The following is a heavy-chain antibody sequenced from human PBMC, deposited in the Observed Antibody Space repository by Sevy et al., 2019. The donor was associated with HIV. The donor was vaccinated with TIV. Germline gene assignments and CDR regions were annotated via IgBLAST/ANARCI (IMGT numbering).Heavy chain of an antibody. CDR1: GGSFSGYY. V-gene: IGHV4-34*01. J-gene: IGHJ4*02. CDR3: ARDLNSYGYRRVDY. Sequence: SETLSLTCAVYGGSFSGYYWSWIRQPPGKGLEGIGEINHSGSTNYNPSLKSRVTISVDTSKTQFSLKLSSVTAADTAVYYCARDLNSYGYRRVDYWGQGTLVTVSS. CDR2: INHSGST. D-gene: IGHD5-18*01.